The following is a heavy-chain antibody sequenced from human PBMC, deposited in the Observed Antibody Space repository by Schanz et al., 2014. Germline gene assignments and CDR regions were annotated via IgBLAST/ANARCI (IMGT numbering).Heavy chain of an antibody. J-gene: IGHJ5*02. CDR2: INWNGGDT. V-gene: IGHV3-20*01. D-gene: IGHD6-6*01. CDR3: ARGSSASLSRVWFDL. Sequence: DVQLLESGGGLVQPGGSLRLSCAASGFIFDDYGMSWVRQVPGKGLEWVSGINWNGGDTSYADSVKGRFIISRDNAKNSLYLEMNSLRAGDTAFYHCARGSSASLSRVWFDLWGQGTLVTVSS. CDR1: GFIFDDYG.